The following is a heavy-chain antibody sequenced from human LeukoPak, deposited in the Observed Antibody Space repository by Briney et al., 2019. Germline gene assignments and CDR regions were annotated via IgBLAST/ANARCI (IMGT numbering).Heavy chain of an antibody. V-gene: IGHV1-46*01. CDR1: GYTFTSYY. CDR3: ARWFGELNMDV. J-gene: IGHJ6*03. D-gene: IGHD3-10*01. CDR2: INPSGGST. Sequence: ASVKVSCKASGYTFTSYYMHWVRQAPGQGLEWMGIINPSGGSTSYAQKFQGRVTMTRDMSTSTVYMELSSLRSEDTAVYYCARWFGELNMDVWGKGTTVTISS.